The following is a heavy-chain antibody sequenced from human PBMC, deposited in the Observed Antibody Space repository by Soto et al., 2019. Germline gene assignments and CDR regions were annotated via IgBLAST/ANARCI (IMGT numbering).Heavy chain of an antibody. J-gene: IGHJ4*02. CDR3: XXXXXXGWYFDS. Sequence: QVQLVESGGGVAQPGRSLTLSCAASGFTFSRSGMHWVRQAPGKGLEWVAGTWSDGSNKYYADSVKGRFTISRDNSKXXXXXXXXXXXXXXXXXXXXXXXXXXGWYFDSWGQGVLVTVSS. D-gene: IGHD6-19*01. V-gene: IGHV3-33*01. CDR1: GFTFSRSG. CDR2: TWSDGSNK.